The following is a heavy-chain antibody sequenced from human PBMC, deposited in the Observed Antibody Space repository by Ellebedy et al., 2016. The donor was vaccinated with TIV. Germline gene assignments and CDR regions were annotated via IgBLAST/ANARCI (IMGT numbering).Heavy chain of an antibody. CDR3: AREAYYDSSGYYSAAFDI. D-gene: IGHD3-22*01. J-gene: IGHJ3*02. Sequence: AASVKVSCKAPGGSSSNYAINWVRQALGQGPEWMGRIIPILGIANYAQKFQGRVTITADKSTSTAYMELSSLRSEDTAVDYWAREAYYDSSGYYSAAFDIWGQGTMVTVSS. CDR1: GGSSSNYA. CDR2: IIPILGIA. V-gene: IGHV1-69*04.